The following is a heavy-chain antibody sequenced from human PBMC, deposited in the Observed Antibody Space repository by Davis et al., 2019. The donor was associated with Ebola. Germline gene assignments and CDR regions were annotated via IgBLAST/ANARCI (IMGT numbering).Heavy chain of an antibody. J-gene: IGHJ4*02. CDR2: IYYGGDT. CDR3: VADGT. CDR1: GGSISYSSYY. D-gene: IGHD1-26*01. Sequence: SETLFLTCSVSGGSISYSSYYWSWIRQSPGTGLEWVGCIYYGGDTYYNPSLQNRVTISADKSKNQLSLNVRSVTAADTAIYYCVADGTWGQGTLVTVSS. V-gene: IGHV4-39*01.